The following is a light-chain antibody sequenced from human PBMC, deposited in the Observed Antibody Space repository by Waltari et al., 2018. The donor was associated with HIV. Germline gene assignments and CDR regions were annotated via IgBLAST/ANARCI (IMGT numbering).Light chain of an antibody. Sequence: PGERDTLSCRASQSVSSYLAWYQQKPGQAPRLLIYGASSRATGIPARFSGSGSGTDFTLTISSLEPGDFGVYYCHQRSNWPITFGQGTRLEIK. V-gene: IGKV3-11*01. CDR3: HQRSNWPIT. CDR1: QSVSSY. CDR2: GAS. J-gene: IGKJ5*01.